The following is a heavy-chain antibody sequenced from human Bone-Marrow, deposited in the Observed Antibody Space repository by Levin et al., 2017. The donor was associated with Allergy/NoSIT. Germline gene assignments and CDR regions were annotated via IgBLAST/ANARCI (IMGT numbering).Heavy chain of an antibody. CDR1: GYTFIGYY. CDR2: INPKNGGT. J-gene: IGHJ6*01. V-gene: IGHV1-2*04. D-gene: IGHD5-24*01. Sequence: PRASVKVSCKASGYTFIGYYMHWVRQAPGQGLEWMGRINPKNGGTNYAQKFRGWLTMTRDTSTSTAYMELSRLRSDDTAVYYCARGLATRTAGVINAMDVWGQGTTVTVSS. CDR3: ARGLATRTAGVINAMDV.